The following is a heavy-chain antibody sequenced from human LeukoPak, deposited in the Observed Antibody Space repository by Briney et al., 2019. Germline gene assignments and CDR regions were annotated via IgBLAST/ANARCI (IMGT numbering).Heavy chain of an antibody. Sequence: GGSLRLSCAASGFTFSSYSMNWVRQAPGKGLEWVSSISSSSSYIYYADSVKGRFTIARDNAKNSLYLQMNSLRAEDTAVYYCARGVPTVTTPTDYWGQGTLVTVSS. CDR2: ISSSSSYI. D-gene: IGHD4-17*01. V-gene: IGHV3-21*01. J-gene: IGHJ4*02. CDR1: GFTFSSYS. CDR3: ARGVPTVTTPTDY.